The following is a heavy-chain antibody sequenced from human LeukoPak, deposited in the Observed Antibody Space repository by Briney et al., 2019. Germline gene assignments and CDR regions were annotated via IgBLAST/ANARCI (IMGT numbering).Heavy chain of an antibody. D-gene: IGHD3-10*01. J-gene: IGHJ2*01. V-gene: IGHV4-34*01. CDR1: GGSFSGYY. CDR2: INHSGST. Sequence: SETLSLTCAVYGGSFSGYYWSWIRQPPGKGLEWIGEINHSGSTNYNPSLKSRVTISVDTSKNQFSLKLSSVTAADTAVYYCARLGITMVRGVLAFDLWGRGTLVTVSS. CDR3: ARLGITMVRGVLAFDL.